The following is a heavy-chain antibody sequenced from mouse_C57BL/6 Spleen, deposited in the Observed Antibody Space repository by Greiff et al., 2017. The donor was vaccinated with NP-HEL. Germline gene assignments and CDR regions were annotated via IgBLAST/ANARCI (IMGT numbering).Heavy chain of an antibody. J-gene: IGHJ4*01. CDR2: INPNNGGT. CDR3: ARYGRWLLREAMDY. V-gene: IGHV1-18*01. Sequence: EVQLQQSGPELVKPGASVKIPCKASGYTFTDYNMDWVKQSHGKSLEWIGDINPNNGGTIYNQKFKGKATLTVDKSSSTAYMELRSLTSEDTAVYYCARYGRWLLREAMDYWGQGTSVTVSS. CDR1: GYTFTDYN. D-gene: IGHD2-3*01.